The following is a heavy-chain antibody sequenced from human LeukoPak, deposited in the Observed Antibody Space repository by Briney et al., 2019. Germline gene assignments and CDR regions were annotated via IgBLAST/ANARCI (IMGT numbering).Heavy chain of an antibody. CDR2: IYYSGST. CDR1: GGSISSYY. V-gene: IGHV4-59*01. J-gene: IGHJ3*02. Sequence: PSEALSLTCTVSGGSISSYYWSWIRQPPGKGLEWIGYIYYSGSTNYNPSLKSRVTISVDTSKNQFSLKLSSVTAADTAVYYCAREPPSNAFDIWGQGTMVTVSS. CDR3: AREPPSNAFDI.